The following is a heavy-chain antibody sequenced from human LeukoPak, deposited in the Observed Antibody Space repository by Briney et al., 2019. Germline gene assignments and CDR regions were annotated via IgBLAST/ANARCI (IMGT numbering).Heavy chain of an antibody. CDR1: GYTFTGYY. J-gene: IGHJ3*02. V-gene: IGHV1-2*02. CDR2: INPNSGGT. CDR3: AREAGYCSSTSCLGHAFDI. D-gene: IGHD2-2*01. Sequence: ASVKVSCKASGYTFTGYYMHWVRQAPGQGLEWMGWINPNSGGTNYAQKFQGRVTMTRDTSISTAYMELSSLRSEDTAVYYCAREAGYCSSTSCLGHAFDIWGQGTMVTVSS.